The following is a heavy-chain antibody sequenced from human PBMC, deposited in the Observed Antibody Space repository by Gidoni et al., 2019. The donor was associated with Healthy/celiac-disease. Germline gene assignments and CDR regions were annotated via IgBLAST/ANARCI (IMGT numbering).Heavy chain of an antibody. CDR3: AKAYDSSGYHYFDY. D-gene: IGHD3-22*01. CDR1: GFTFSSYG. Sequence: QVQLVESGGGVVQPGRSLRLSCAASGFTFSSYGMHWVRQAPGKGLEWVAGISYDGSNKYYADSVKGRFTISRDNSKNTLYLQMNSLRAEDTAVYYCAKAYDSSGYHYFDYWGQGTLVTVSS. V-gene: IGHV3-30*18. J-gene: IGHJ4*02. CDR2: ISYDGSNK.